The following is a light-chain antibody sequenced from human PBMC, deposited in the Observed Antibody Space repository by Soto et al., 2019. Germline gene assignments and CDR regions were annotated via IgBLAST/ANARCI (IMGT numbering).Light chain of an antibody. CDR1: ERFGRW. Sequence: GDRVTVTCRASERFGRWLAWLQQKPGKAPRLLIYGASTLYSGVPSRFSGSGSGAEFTLTISSLQPDDFATYYCHQYAGYPPTFGQGTKVEMK. CDR3: HQYAGYPPT. CDR2: GAS. V-gene: IGKV1-5*01. J-gene: IGKJ1*01.